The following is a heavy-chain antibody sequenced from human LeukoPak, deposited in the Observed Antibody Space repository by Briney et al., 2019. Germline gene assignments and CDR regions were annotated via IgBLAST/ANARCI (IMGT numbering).Heavy chain of an antibody. D-gene: IGHD4-17*01. J-gene: IGHJ6*02. Sequence: NPGGSLRLSCAASGFTFSNAWMSWVRQVPGKGLEWVGRIKRKTDGGTIDYGAAVKGRFTISRDDSKNTLYLQMDSLKSEDTAVYYCTTYDYGDYYFFYGMDVWGQGTTVTVSS. CDR1: GFTFSNAW. CDR3: TTYDYGDYYFFYGMDV. V-gene: IGHV3-15*01. CDR2: IKRKTDGGTI.